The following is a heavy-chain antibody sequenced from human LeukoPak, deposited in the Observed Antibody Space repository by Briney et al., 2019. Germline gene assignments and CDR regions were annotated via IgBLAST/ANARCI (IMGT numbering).Heavy chain of an antibody. CDR3: ARGRASAPYGGIMDV. J-gene: IGHJ6*04. Sequence: SETLSLTCTVSGGSISSYYWSWIRQPPGKGLEWIGYIYYSGSTNYNPSLKSRVSISVDTSKNQFSLKLSSGTAADTAVYYCARGRASAPYGGIMDVWGKGTTVTVSS. V-gene: IGHV4-59*01. CDR2: IYYSGST. D-gene: IGHD1-26*01. CDR1: GGSISSYY.